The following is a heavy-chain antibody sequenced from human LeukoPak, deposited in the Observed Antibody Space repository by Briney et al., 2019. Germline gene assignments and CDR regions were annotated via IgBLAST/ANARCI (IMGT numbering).Heavy chain of an antibody. CDR2: IGNSGSYI. V-gene: IGHV3-48*03. CDR3: AGWDY. Sequence: GGSLRLSCAASGFTFSNYEMNWVRQAPGKGLEWVSYIGNSGSYIYYADSVKGRFTTSRDNAKNSLFLQMNSLRTEDTAVYYCAGWDYWGQETLVTVSP. J-gene: IGHJ4*02. CDR1: GFTFSNYE.